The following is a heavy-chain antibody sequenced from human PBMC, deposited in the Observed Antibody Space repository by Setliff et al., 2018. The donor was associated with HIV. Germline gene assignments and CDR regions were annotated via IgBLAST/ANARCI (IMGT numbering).Heavy chain of an antibody. V-gene: IGHV1-2*02. J-gene: IGHJ4*02. Sequence: GASVKVSCKASGYTFTRHYMHWVRQAPGQGLEWMGWISPDNANTRISQRFRSSVTMTRDRSINTAYMEFSGLTSDDTAVYYCARQLSNSLDFWGQGALVTVSS. D-gene: IGHD7-27*01. CDR2: ISPDNANT. CDR1: GYTFTRHY. CDR3: ARQLSNSLDF.